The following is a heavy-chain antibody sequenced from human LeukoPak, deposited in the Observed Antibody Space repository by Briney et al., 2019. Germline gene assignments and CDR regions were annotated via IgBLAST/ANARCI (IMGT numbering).Heavy chain of an antibody. CDR2: INPNSGGT. Sequence: GASVKVSCKASGYTFTGYYMHWVRQAPGQGLEWMGWINPNSGGTNYAQKFQGRVTMTRDTSISTAYMELSRLRSDDTAVYYCARDGPYGSGYPEGFDIWGQGIMVTVSS. V-gene: IGHV1-2*02. CDR3: ARDGPYGSGYPEGFDI. D-gene: IGHD5-12*01. J-gene: IGHJ3*02. CDR1: GYTFTGYY.